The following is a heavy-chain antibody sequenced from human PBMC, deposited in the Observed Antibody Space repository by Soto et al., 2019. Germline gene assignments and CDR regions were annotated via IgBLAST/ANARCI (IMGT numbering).Heavy chain of an antibody. D-gene: IGHD1-1*01. CDR1: GGSISSSSYY. V-gene: IGHV4-39*01. CDR2: IYYSGST. CDR3: ARWATGTTSFDY. Sequence: SETLSLTCTVSGGSISSSSYYWGWIRQPPGKGLEWIGSIYYSGSTYYNPSLKSRVTISVDTSKNQFSLKLSSVTTADTAVYYCARWATGTTSFDYWGQGTLVTVSS. J-gene: IGHJ4*02.